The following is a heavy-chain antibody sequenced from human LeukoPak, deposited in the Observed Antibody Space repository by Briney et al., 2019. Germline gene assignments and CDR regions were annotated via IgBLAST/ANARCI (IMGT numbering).Heavy chain of an antibody. V-gene: IGHV4-34*01. Sequence: SETLSLTCAVYGGSFSGYYWSWLRQPPGKGLEWIGEINHSGSTNYNPSLKSRVTISVATSKTQFSLKLSSVTAADTAVYYCAALRSGYCSSTSCLSFDYWGQGTLVTVSS. CDR2: INHSGST. D-gene: IGHD2-2*03. J-gene: IGHJ4*02. CDR3: AALRSGYCSSTSCLSFDY. CDR1: GGSFSGYY.